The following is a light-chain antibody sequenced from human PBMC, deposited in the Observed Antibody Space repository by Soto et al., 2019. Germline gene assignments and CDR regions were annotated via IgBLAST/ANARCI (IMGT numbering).Light chain of an antibody. J-gene: IGKJ2*01. Sequence: DIQMTQSPSTLSASVGDRVTITCRASQSINSWLAWYQQKPGKAPKLLIYDASSLESGVPSRFSGSGSGTEFTLTISSLQPDDFATYYCQQYHSYSYTFGQGTKLEI. V-gene: IGKV1-5*01. CDR1: QSINSW. CDR3: QQYHSYSYT. CDR2: DAS.